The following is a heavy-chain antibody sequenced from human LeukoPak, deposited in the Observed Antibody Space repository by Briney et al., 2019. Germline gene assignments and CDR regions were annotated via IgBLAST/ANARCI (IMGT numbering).Heavy chain of an antibody. D-gene: IGHD3-22*01. V-gene: IGHV4-39*07. CDR3: ARSLISMTGFDY. CDR1: GGSISSSSYY. CDR2: IYTSIST. Sequence: SETLSLTCTVSGGSISSSSYYWGWIRQPPGKGLEWIGRIYTSISTNYNPSLKSRVTMSVDTSKNQFSLKLSSVTAADTAVYYCARSLISMTGFDYWGQGTLVTVSS. J-gene: IGHJ4*02.